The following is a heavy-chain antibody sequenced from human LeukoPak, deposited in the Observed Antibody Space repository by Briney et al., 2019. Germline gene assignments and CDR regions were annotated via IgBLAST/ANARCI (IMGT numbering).Heavy chain of an antibody. J-gene: IGHJ4*02. CDR1: GFTFSSYA. CDR3: ANGYSGYERFDY. Sequence: GGSLRLSCAASGFTFSSYAMSWVRQAPGKGLEWVSAISGSGGSTYYADSVKGRFTISRDNSKNTLYLQMNSLRAEDTAVYYCANGYSGYERFDYWGQGTLVTVSS. V-gene: IGHV3-23*01. D-gene: IGHD5-12*01. CDR2: ISGSGGST.